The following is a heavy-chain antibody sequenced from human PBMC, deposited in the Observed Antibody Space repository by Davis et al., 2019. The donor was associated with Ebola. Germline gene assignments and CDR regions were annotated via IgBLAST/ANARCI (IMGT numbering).Heavy chain of an antibody. Sequence: ASVKVSCKASGYTFTSYYMHWVRQAPGQGLEWMGIINPSGGSTSYAQKFQGRVTMTRDTSTSTVYMELSSLRSEDTAVYYCARDSPKYDSSGYLDYWGQGTLVTVSS. D-gene: IGHD3-22*01. CDR1: GYTFTSYY. V-gene: IGHV1-46*01. CDR3: ARDSPKYDSSGYLDY. J-gene: IGHJ4*02. CDR2: INPSGGST.